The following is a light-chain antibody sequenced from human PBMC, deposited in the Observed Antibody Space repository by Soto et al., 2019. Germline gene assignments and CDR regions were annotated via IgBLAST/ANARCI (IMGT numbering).Light chain of an antibody. CDR1: QSLLHSSGNNY. CDR3: TPALQAPPA. J-gene: IGKJ2*01. CDR2: QGS. Sequence: EIVMTQSPLSLPVTPGESASISCRSSQSLLHSSGNNYLDWYLHKLGQSPQLLIYQGSNRASGVPDRFSGSGSGTDFTLKINSVEAEDARAYYCTPALQAPPAFDQGTKLEIQ. V-gene: IGKV2-28*01.